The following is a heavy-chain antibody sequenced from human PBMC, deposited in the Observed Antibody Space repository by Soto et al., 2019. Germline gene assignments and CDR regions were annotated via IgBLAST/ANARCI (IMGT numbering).Heavy chain of an antibody. CDR3: ARDAYYYGSGSYSYGMDV. V-gene: IGHV3-30-3*01. D-gene: IGHD3-10*01. CDR1: GFTFSSYA. J-gene: IGHJ6*02. Sequence: PGGSLRLSCAASGFTFSSYAMHWVRQAPGKGLEWVAVISYDGSNKYYADSVKGRFTISRDNSKNTLYLQMNSLRAEDTAVYYCARDAYYYGSGSYSYGMDVWGQGTTVTVSS. CDR2: ISYDGSNK.